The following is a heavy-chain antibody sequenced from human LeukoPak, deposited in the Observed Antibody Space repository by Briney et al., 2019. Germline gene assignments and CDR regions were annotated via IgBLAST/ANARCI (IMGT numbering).Heavy chain of an antibody. CDR3: ARGVGATTGFDD. CDR2: IYTSGST. Sequence: SQTLSLTCTVSGGSISSGSYYWSWIRQPAGKGLEWIGRIYTSGSTNYNPSLKSRVTISIDTSKNQFSLKLSSVTAADTAVYYCARGVGATTGFDDWGQGTLVTVSS. V-gene: IGHV4-61*02. J-gene: IGHJ4*02. D-gene: IGHD1-26*01. CDR1: GGSISSGSYY.